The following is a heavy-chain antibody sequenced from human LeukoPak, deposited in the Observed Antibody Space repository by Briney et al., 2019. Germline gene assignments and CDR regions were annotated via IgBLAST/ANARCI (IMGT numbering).Heavy chain of an antibody. CDR1: GGSISSGGYS. CDR2: IYHSGST. CDR3: ARNVQNDYDFWSGYYPHPDAFDI. Sequence: SETLSLTCAVSGGSISSGGYSWSWIRQPPGKGLEWIGYIYHSGSTYYNPSLKSRVTISVDTSKNQFSLKLSSVTAADTAVYYCARNVQNDYDFWSGYYPHPDAFDIWGQGTMVTVSS. V-gene: IGHV4-30-2*02. D-gene: IGHD3-3*01. J-gene: IGHJ3*02.